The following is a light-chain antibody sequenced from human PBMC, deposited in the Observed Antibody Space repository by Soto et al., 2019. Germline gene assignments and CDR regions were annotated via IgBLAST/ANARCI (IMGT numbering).Light chain of an antibody. Sequence: IQMTQSPSSLSASTGDRVTVTCRASQGISSYLAWYQQKPGKAPKLLIYAASTLQSGVPSRFSGSGSGTDFTLTISRLEPEDFAVYYCQQYVDSPWTFGQGTKVDI. V-gene: IGKV1-8*01. CDR1: QGISSY. J-gene: IGKJ1*01. CDR3: QQYVDSPWT. CDR2: AAS.